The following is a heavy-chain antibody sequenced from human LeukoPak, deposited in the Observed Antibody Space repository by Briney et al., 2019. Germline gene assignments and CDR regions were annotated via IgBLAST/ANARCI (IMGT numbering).Heavy chain of an antibody. CDR1: GGSISTTGYY. D-gene: IGHD6-13*01. V-gene: IGHV4-39*02. Sequence: MPSETLSLTCTVSGGSISTTGYYWAWIRQPPGKGLQWIASIYYSGSTYYNSSLKSRVTISVDTSKNQFSLKLSSMTAADTAVYYCASDKGYSNNYFDYWGQGTLVTVSS. J-gene: IGHJ4*02. CDR3: ASDKGYSNNYFDY. CDR2: IYYSGST.